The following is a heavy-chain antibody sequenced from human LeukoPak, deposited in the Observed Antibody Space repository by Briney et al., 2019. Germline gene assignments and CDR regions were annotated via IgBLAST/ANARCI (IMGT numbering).Heavy chain of an antibody. D-gene: IGHD2-2*01. CDR3: ARRGSQLLSYWFDP. CDR1: GYTFTGYY. V-gene: IGHV1-2*02. CDR2: INPNSGGT. J-gene: IGHJ5*02. Sequence: ASVKVCCRASGYTFTGYYMHWVRQAPGQGVEWMGWINPNSGGTNYAQKFQGRVTMTRDTSISTAYMELSRLRSDGTAVYYCARRGSQLLSYWFDPWGQGTLVTVSS.